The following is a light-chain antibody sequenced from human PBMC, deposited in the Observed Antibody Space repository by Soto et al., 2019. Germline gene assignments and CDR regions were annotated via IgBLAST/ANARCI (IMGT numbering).Light chain of an antibody. V-gene: IGKV1-27*01. CDR2: AAS. Sequence: DIQMTQSLSSLSASVGDRVTITCRASQDIRNYLVWYQQKPGKVPKLLIYAASALQSGVPSRFSGSGSGTHFTLTISSLQPDDFATYYCQKYDSAPYTFGPGTKVDLK. CDR1: QDIRNY. CDR3: QKYDSAPYT. J-gene: IGKJ3*01.